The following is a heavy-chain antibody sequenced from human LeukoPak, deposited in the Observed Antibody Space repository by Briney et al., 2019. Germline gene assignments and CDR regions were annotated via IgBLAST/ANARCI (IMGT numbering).Heavy chain of an antibody. D-gene: IGHD2-15*01. V-gene: IGHV3-30*02. J-gene: IGHJ6*03. CDR3: AKVMPPGRIRFYSYYMDV. Sequence: GGSLRLSCAAPGFSFSGYGMHWVRQAPGKGLEWVAFIRYDGSNEYYADSVKGRFTISRDKSKNTLSLQMNGLRVEDTAVYYCAKVMPPGRIRFYSYYMDVWGKGTTVTVS. CDR1: GFSFSGYG. CDR2: IRYDGSNE.